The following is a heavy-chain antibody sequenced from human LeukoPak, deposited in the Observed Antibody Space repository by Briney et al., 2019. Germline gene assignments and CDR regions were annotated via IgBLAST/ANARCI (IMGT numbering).Heavy chain of an antibody. CDR1: RYSFTSYW. CDR3: ATTSQYCSGGSCYFDGFDI. CDR2: IYPGDSDT. D-gene: IGHD2-15*01. V-gene: IGHV5-51*01. Sequence: GESLKISCKGSRYSFTSYWIGWVRQMPGKGLEWMGIIYPGDSDTRNSPSFQGQVTISADKSISTAYLQWSSLKASDTAMYYCATTSQYCSGGSCYFDGFDIWGQGTMVTVSS. J-gene: IGHJ3*02.